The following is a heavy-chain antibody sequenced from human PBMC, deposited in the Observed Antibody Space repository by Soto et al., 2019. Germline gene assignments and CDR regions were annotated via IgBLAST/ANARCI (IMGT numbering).Heavy chain of an antibody. CDR3: VAAGVSAHYWYFDI. J-gene: IGHJ2*01. Sequence: EVQVVESGGGLVQPGGSLRLSCAASGFTVSTNHMTWVRQAPGKGLEWVSVIYGVGDTYYADSVKGRFTISRHNSKNTLYLQMNSLGPDDTAVYYCVAAGVSAHYWYFDIWGRGTLVTVSS. CDR2: IYGVGDT. CDR1: GFTVSTNH. D-gene: IGHD1-26*01. V-gene: IGHV3-53*04.